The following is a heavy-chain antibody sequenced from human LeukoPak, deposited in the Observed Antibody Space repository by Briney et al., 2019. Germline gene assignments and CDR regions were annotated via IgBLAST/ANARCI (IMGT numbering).Heavy chain of an antibody. D-gene: IGHD6-13*01. Sequence: ASVKVSCKASGYTFTGYYTHWVRQAPGQGLEWMGWINPNSGGTNYAQKFQGRVTMTRDTSISTAYMELSRLRSDDTAVYYCAREGPTAGSSSWYPWGQGTLVTVSS. V-gene: IGHV1-2*02. CDR3: AREGPTAGSSSWYP. CDR2: INPNSGGT. CDR1: GYTFTGYY. J-gene: IGHJ5*02.